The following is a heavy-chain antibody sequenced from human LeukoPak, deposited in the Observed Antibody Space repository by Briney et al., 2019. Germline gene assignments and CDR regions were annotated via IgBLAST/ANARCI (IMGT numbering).Heavy chain of an antibody. Sequence: ASVKVSCKASGYTFTSYDINWVRQAPGQGLEWMGWINPNSGGTNYAQKFQGRITMTRDTSISTAYMELSRLRSDDTAVYYCAREWGSGYYFDYWGQGTLVTVSS. CDR1: GYTFTSYD. J-gene: IGHJ4*02. CDR3: AREWGSGYYFDY. V-gene: IGHV1-2*02. CDR2: INPNSGGT. D-gene: IGHD3-16*01.